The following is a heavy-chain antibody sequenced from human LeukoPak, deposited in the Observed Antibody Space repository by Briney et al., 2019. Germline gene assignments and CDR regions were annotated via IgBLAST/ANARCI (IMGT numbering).Heavy chain of an antibody. CDR3: ARVGRDGYNYVGDYFDY. J-gene: IGHJ4*02. CDR2: IYYRGST. CDR1: GGSISSGGYY. D-gene: IGHD5-24*01. Sequence: SQTLSLTCTVSGGSISSGGYYWSWIRQHPGKGLEWIGYIYYRGSTYYNPSLKSRVTISVDTSKNQFSLKLSSVTAADTAVYYCARVGRDGYNYVGDYFDYWGQGTLVTVSS. V-gene: IGHV4-31*03.